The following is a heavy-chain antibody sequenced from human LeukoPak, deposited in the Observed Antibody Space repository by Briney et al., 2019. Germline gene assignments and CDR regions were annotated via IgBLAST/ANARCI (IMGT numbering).Heavy chain of an antibody. CDR3: AREYSGSDY. Sequence: GASVKVSCKTSGYTFTSYYMHWVRQAPGEGLEWVGWINPSSGDTYYAQKFQGRVTMTGDTSISTAYMELSGLRSDDTAIYYCAREYSGSDYWGQGTLVTVSS. V-gene: IGHV1-2*02. CDR1: GYTFTSYY. J-gene: IGHJ4*02. CDR2: INPSSGDT. D-gene: IGHD3-10*01.